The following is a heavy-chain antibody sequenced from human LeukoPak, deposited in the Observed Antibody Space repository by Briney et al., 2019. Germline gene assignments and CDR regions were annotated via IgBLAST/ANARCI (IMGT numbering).Heavy chain of an antibody. Sequence: GESLKISCKASGYGFTSYWIGWVRQMPGKGLEWMGIIYPGDSDTRYSPSFQGQVTISADKSISTAYLQWSSLKASDTAMYYCARPAPDYDSSGPFDYWGQGTLVTVSS. CDR1: GYGFTSYW. CDR3: ARPAPDYDSSGPFDY. CDR2: IYPGDSDT. V-gene: IGHV5-51*01. J-gene: IGHJ4*02. D-gene: IGHD3-22*01.